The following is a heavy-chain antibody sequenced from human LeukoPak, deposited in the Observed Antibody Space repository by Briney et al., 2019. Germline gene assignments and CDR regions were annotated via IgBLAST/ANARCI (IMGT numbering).Heavy chain of an antibody. Sequence: ASVKVSCKASGYTFTSYYMHWVRQAPGQGLEWMGIISPSGGSTSYAQKFQGRVTMTRDTSTSTVYMELSSLRSEDTAVYYCARGRRITMIVVALDYWGQGTLVTVSS. CDR1: GYTFTSYY. CDR2: ISPSGGST. J-gene: IGHJ4*02. V-gene: IGHV1-46*01. D-gene: IGHD3-22*01. CDR3: ARGRRITMIVVALDY.